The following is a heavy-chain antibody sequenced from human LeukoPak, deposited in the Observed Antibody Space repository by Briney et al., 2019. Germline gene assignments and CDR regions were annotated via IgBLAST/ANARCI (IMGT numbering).Heavy chain of an antibody. D-gene: IGHD3-9*01. Sequence: SGTLSLTCTVSGGSISSYYWSWIRQPPGKGLEWIGYIYYSGSPNYNPSLKSRVTISLDTSKNEFSLKLTSVTAADTAVYYCARQRRFYDILTGYASEHDFDYWGQGTLVTVSS. CDR3: ARQRRFYDILTGYASEHDFDY. CDR2: IYYSGSP. J-gene: IGHJ4*02. CDR1: GGSISSYY. V-gene: IGHV4-59*08.